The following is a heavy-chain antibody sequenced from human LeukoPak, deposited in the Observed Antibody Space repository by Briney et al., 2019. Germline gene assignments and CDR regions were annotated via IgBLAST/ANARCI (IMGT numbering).Heavy chain of an antibody. D-gene: IGHD3-9*01. Sequence: GGSLRLSCAASGFTFSSYWMSWVRQAPGKGLEWVANIKQDGSEKYYVDSVKGRFTISRDNAKNSLYLQMNSLRAEDTAVYYCARGKFDWLSYWFDPWVQGTLVTGSP. CDR1: GFTFSSYW. J-gene: IGHJ5*02. CDR2: IKQDGSEK. CDR3: ARGKFDWLSYWFDP. V-gene: IGHV3-7*01.